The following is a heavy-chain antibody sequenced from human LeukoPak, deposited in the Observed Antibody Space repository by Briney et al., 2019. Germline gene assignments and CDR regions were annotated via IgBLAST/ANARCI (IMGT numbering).Heavy chain of an antibody. CDR2: ISYDGSNK. J-gene: IGHJ3*02. CDR3: ARAPFRMTTDGLDI. V-gene: IGHV3-30*03. Sequence: GGSLRLSCAASGFTFSSYGMHWVRQAPGKGLEWVAVISYDGSNKYYADSVKGRFTFSRDNSKSTLFLQMNSLRAEDTAVYYCARAPFRMTTDGLDIWGQGAMVTVSS. CDR1: GFTFSSYG. D-gene: IGHD4-17*01.